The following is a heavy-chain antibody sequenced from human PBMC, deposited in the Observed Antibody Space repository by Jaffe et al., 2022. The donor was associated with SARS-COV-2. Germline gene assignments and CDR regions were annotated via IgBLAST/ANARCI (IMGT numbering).Heavy chain of an antibody. CDR2: INQDGSEK. Sequence: EGQLVESGGGLVQPGGSLRLSCAASGFTLSMYWMTWVRQAPGKGLELVASINQDGSEKYYVDSVKGRFTISRDNAKNSLYLQMNSLGAEDTAVYYCARGDYDLLTGSSTSYYYYHMDLWGKGTTVTVSS. D-gene: IGHD3-9*01. CDR3: ARGDYDLLTGSSTSYYYYHMDL. J-gene: IGHJ6*03. CDR1: GFTLSMYW. V-gene: IGHV3-7*04.